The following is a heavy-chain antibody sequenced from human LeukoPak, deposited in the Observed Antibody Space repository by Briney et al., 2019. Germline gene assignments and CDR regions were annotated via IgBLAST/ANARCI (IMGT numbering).Heavy chain of an antibody. Sequence: GRSLRLSCAASGFTFSSYWMHWVRQAPGKGLVWVSRINSDGSSTSYADSVKGRFTISRDNAKNTLYLQMNSLRAEDTAVYYCALGHYYDSSGYWGHDYWGQGTLVTVSS. D-gene: IGHD3-22*01. CDR2: INSDGSST. V-gene: IGHV3-74*01. CDR1: GFTFSSYW. J-gene: IGHJ4*02. CDR3: ALGHYYDSSGYWGHDY.